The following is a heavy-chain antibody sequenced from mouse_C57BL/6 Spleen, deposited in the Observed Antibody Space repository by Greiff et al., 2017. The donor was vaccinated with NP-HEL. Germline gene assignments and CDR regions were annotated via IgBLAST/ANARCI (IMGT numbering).Heavy chain of an antibody. CDR1: YTFSRRVH. Sequence: QVQLQQSGPELARPWASVKISCQAFYTFSRRVHFAIRDTNYWMQWVKQRPGQGLEWIGAIFPGNGDSSYNQKFKGKATLTADKSSSTAYMQLSSLTSEDSAVYYCAQTAQASYAMDYWGQGTSGTVAS. J-gene: IGHJ4*01. CDR2: GQGLEWIG. D-gene: IGHD3-2*02. V-gene: IGHV1-87*01. CDR3: SEDSAVYYCAQTAQASYAMDY.